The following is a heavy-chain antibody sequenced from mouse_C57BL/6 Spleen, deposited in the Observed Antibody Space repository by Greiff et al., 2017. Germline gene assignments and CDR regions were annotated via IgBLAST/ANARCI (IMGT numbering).Heavy chain of an antibody. CDR3: AREGYYWYFDV. Sequence: QVQLQQSGPELVKPGASVKISCKASGYAFSSSCMNWVKQRPGKGLEWIGRIYPGDGDTNYNGKFKGKATLTADKSSSTAYMQLSSLTSEDSAVYFCAREGYYWYFDVWGTGTTVTVSS. V-gene: IGHV1-82*01. D-gene: IGHD2-2*01. J-gene: IGHJ1*03. CDR2: IYPGDGDT. CDR1: GYAFSSSC.